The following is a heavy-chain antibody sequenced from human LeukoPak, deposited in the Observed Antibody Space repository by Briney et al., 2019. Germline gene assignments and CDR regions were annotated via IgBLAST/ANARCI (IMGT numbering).Heavy chain of an antibody. CDR1: GGSISSYY. J-gene: IGHJ4*02. D-gene: IGHD2-2*01. CDR3: AREGRYCSSTSCSKSFDY. V-gene: IGHV4-59*01. CDR2: IYYSGST. Sequence: SETLSLTCTVSGGSISSYYWSWIRQPPGKGLEWIGYIYYSGSTNYNPSLKSRVTISVDTSKNQFSLKLSSVTAADTAVYYCAREGRYCSSTSCSKSFDYSGQGTLVTVSS.